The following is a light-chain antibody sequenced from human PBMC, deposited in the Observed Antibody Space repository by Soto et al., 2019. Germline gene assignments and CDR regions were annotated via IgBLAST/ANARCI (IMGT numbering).Light chain of an antibody. CDR1: QTVGSN. J-gene: IGKJ4*01. CDR2: GAS. CDR3: QQYNNWPLT. Sequence: EVVMTQSPATLSVSPGERVTLSCRASQTVGSNLAWYQQKPGQAPRLLIYGASTRATGIPAKFSGSGSGTEFTLTIGSLQSEDCALYSCQQYNNWPLTFGGGTKVEIK. V-gene: IGKV3-15*01.